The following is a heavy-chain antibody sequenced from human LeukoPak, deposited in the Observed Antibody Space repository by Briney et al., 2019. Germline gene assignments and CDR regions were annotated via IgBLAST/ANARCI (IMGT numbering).Heavy chain of an antibody. Sequence: GGSLRLSCAASGFTFSNYWMLWVRQAPGMGLVWVSRIKSDGSDTTYADSVKGRFTISRDNAKSTLYLQMNSLKAEDTAVYYCAKGYGMDVWGQGTTVTVSS. CDR2: IKSDGSDT. CDR3: AKGYGMDV. J-gene: IGHJ6*02. CDR1: GFTFSNYW. V-gene: IGHV3-74*01.